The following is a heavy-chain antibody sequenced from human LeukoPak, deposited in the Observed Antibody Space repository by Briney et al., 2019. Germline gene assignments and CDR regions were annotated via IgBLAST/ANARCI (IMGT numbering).Heavy chain of an antibody. CDR2: ISVSGNT. D-gene: IGHD2-15*01. J-gene: IGHJ4*02. CDR3: AKAPVTTCSGAYCYPFDY. CDR1: GFTLSSYA. V-gene: IGHV3-23*01. Sequence: QTGGSLRLSCAASGFTLSSYAMSWVRQGPGKGLEWVSAISVSGNTCHADSVKGRFTISRDSSKNTLYLQMNSLRAEDAAVYYCAKAPVTTCSGAYCYPFDYWGQGTLVTVSS.